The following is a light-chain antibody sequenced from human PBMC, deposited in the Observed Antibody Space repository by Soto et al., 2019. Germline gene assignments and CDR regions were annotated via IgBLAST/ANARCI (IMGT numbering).Light chain of an antibody. CDR1: QNIHNH. J-gene: IGKJ1*01. V-gene: IGKV3-15*01. CDR3: QQYNNWPRT. Sequence: EILMTQSPATLSVSPGERVTLSCRASQNIHNHMSWFLQKPGQAPRLLMYDAILRAAGIPARLSGSWSGTEFTLTINSLQSEDFAVYYCQQYNNWPRTFGQGTKVDIK. CDR2: DAI.